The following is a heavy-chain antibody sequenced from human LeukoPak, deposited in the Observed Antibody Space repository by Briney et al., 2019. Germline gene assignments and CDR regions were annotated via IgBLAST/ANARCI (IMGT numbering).Heavy chain of an antibody. CDR3: ARAVGFWSGSLNWFDP. D-gene: IGHD3-3*01. CDR1: GGSISSYY. CDR2: IYYSGST. J-gene: IGHJ5*02. V-gene: IGHV4-59*01. Sequence: PSETLSLTCTVSGGSISSYYWSWIRQPPGKGLEGIGYIYYSGSTNYNPSLKSRVTISVDTSKNQFSLKLSSVTATDTAVYYCARAVGFWSGSLNWFDPWGQGTLVTVSS.